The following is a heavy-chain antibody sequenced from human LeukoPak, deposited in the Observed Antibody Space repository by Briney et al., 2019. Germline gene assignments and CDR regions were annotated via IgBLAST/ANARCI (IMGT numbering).Heavy chain of an antibody. CDR3: VRATANGSGRAYDH. CDR1: GESMIGHY. V-gene: IGHV4-34*01. J-gene: IGHJ4*02. Sequence: PSETLSLTCAVYGESMIGHYWTWIHQPPGKRLEWIGEIHHSGDTNSNPSLKNRVTMSIDMSKNQFSLKVKSVTAADTAVYYCVRATANGSGRAYDHWAQGNLVPVSS. CDR2: IHHSGDT. D-gene: IGHD3-10*01.